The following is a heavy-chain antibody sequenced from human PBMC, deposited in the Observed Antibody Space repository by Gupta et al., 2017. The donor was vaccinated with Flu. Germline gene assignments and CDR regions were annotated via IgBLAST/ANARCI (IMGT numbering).Heavy chain of an antibody. CDR1: GYTFTSYY. V-gene: IGHV1-46*01. CDR3: ARGTGGNAFDV. J-gene: IGHJ3*01. Sequence: QVQLVQSGAEVKKPGASVKVACKASGYTFTSYYIHWVRQTPGQGLEWMGVINPSGVRTTYEQKFQVRVTMTSDRPTSTVYMELSSLRSEDTAVYYCARGTGGNAFDVWGQGTMVTVSS. CDR2: INPSGVRT.